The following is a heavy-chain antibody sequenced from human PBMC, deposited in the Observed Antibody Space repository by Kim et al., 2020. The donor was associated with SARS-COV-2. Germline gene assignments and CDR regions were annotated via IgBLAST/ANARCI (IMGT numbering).Heavy chain of an antibody. CDR2: VYQTGST. Sequence: SETLSLTCVASGVSISSDNWWSWVRQPPGKGLEWIGVVYQTGSTNYTSSLKSRVTISIDNSRNQFSLKLTSVTAADTAVYYCASITGVVPRFATLDYWGQGTLVTVSS. J-gene: IGHJ4*02. CDR3: ASITGVVPRFATLDY. CDR1: GVSISSDNW. D-gene: IGHD2-15*01. V-gene: IGHV4-4*02.